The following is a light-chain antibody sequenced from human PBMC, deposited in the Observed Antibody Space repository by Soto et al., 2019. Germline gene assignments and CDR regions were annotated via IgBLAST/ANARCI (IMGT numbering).Light chain of an antibody. V-gene: IGKV3-20*01. J-gene: IGKJ4*01. CDR2: GAS. CDR3: QQYQSLT. Sequence: IGLTQSPAILALSPGDRATLFCRASQSVSSSYLAWYQHKPGQAPRLLIHGASSRVTGIPDRFSGSGSGTDFTLTITRLEPEDFAVYYCQQYQSLTFGGGTKVDIK. CDR1: QSVSSSY.